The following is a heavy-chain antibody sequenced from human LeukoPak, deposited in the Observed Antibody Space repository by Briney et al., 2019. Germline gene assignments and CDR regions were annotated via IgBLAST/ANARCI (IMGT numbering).Heavy chain of an antibody. D-gene: IGHD1-26*01. Sequence: GGSLRLSCAASGFTFDDYAMHWVRQAPGKGLEWVAVISYDGSNKYYADSVKGRFTISRDNSKNTLYLQMNSLRAEDTAVYYCAKLAVGATTLVDYWGQGTLVTVSS. V-gene: IGHV3-30*18. CDR2: ISYDGSNK. CDR3: AKLAVGATTLVDY. J-gene: IGHJ4*02. CDR1: GFTFDDYA.